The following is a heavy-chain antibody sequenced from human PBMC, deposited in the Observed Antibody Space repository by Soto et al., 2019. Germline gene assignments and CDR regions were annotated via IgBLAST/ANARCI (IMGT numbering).Heavy chain of an antibody. J-gene: IGHJ6*02. D-gene: IGHD5-12*01. Sequence: ESLKISCKGSGYSFTSYWIGWVRQIPGKGLEWMGIIYPGDSDTRYSPCFQGQVTISADKSISTAYLQWSSLKASDTAMYYCARGTRGYSGYDEGGKYYYYGMDVWGQGTTVTVSS. CDR1: GYSFTSYW. CDR3: ARGTRGYSGYDEGGKYYYYGMDV. V-gene: IGHV5-51*01. CDR2: IYPGDSDT.